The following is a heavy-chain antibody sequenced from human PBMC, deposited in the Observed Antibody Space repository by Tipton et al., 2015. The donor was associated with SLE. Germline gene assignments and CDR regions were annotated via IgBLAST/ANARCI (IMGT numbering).Heavy chain of an antibody. D-gene: IGHD6-13*01. J-gene: IGHJ4*02. CDR3: ARGSSSWYGDY. CDR2: ISYDGSNK. V-gene: IGHV3-30*04. Sequence: SLRLSCAASGFTFSSYAMHWVRQAPGKGLEWVAVISYDGSNKYYADSVKGRFTISRDNSKNTLYLQMNSLRAEDTALYYCARGSSSWYGDYWGQGTLVTVSS. CDR1: GFTFSSYA.